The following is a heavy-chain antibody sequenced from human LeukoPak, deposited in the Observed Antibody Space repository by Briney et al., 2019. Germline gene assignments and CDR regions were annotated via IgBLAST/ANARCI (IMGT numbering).Heavy chain of an antibody. CDR2: ITASGTDT. CDR3: AKGVQNWFFDL. Sequence: GGSLRLSCAASGFTFGSYAMSWVRQAPGKGLEWVSSITASGTDTYYAGSLRGRFTISRDSSKDTLFLQMNSLRAEDTAVYYCAKGVQNWFFDLRGRGTLVTVSS. J-gene: IGHJ2*01. V-gene: IGHV3-23*01. CDR1: GFTFGSYA.